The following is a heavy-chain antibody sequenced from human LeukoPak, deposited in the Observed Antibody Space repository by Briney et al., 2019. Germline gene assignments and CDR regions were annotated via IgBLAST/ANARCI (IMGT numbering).Heavy chain of an antibody. CDR1: GFTFSSYG. D-gene: IGHD6-13*01. CDR2: ISFDGSYK. CDR3: AKDRVTAAGYYFDY. Sequence: TGGSLRLSCAASGFTFSSYGMHWVRQAPGKGLEWVAVISFDGSYKYYADSVKGRFTISRDNSKNTLYLQMNSLRAEDTAVYYCAKDRVTAAGYYFDYWGQGTLVTVSS. V-gene: IGHV3-30*18. J-gene: IGHJ4*02.